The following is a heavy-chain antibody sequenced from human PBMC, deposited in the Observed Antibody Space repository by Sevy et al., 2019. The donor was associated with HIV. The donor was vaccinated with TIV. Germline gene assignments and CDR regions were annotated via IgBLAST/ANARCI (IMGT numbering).Heavy chain of an antibody. CDR1: GASITSSAW. Sequence: SETLSLTCAVSGASITSSAWWTWVRQPPGKGLEWIGKRYHSGSTTYNPSLKSRVTILVDDSKNQFSLHLKSVTAADTAGYYCGGGAVAAAGYSYGMEGLGQGTTVTVSS. CDR2: RYHSGST. J-gene: IGHJ6*02. V-gene: IGHV4-4*02. CDR3: GGGAVAAAGYSYGMEG. D-gene: IGHD6-25*01.